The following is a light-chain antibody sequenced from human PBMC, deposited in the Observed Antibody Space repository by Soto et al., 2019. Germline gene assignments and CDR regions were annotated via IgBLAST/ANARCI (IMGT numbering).Light chain of an antibody. J-gene: IGKJ2*01. CDR1: QGIGND. CDR2: AAS. V-gene: IGKV1-6*01. CDR3: LQHYHFPYT. Sequence: AIQMTQSPSSLSASVGDRVTITCRASQGIGNDLGWYQQRPGKAPKLLICAASSLQSGVPSRFSGSGSGTDFTLTIRSLQPEDSATYCCLQHYHFPYTFGQGTKLEI.